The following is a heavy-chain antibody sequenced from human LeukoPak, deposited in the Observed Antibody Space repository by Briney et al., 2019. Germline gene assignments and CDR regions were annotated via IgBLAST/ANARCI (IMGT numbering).Heavy chain of an antibody. CDR3: ASSLTTRQYYYDSSGYPRNDAFDI. CDR1: GGSISSYY. D-gene: IGHD3-22*01. CDR2: IYTSGST. Sequence: SETLSLTCTVSGGSISSYYWSWIRQPPGKGLEWIGYIYTSGSTNYNPSLKSRVTISVDTSKNQFSLKLSSVTAADTAVYYCASSLTTRQYYYDSSGYPRNDAFDIWGQGTMVTVSS. V-gene: IGHV4-4*09. J-gene: IGHJ3*02.